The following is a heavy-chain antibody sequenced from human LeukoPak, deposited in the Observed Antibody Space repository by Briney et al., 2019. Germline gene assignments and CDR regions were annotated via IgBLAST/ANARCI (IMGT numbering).Heavy chain of an antibody. V-gene: IGHV3-11*01. D-gene: IGHD3-3*01. Sequence: GGSLRLSCAASGFTFSDYCMSWIRQAPGKGLEWVSYISSSGSTIYYADSVKGRFTISRDNAKNSLYLQMNSLRAEDTAVYYCASGVTIFGVANPPFDYWGQGTLVTVSS. J-gene: IGHJ4*02. CDR2: ISSSGSTI. CDR3: ASGVTIFGVANPPFDY. CDR1: GFTFSDYC.